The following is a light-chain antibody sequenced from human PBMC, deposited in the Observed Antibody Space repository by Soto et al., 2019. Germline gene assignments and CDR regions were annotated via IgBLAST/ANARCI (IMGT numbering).Light chain of an antibody. V-gene: IGLV2-8*01. CDR3: GSYAGSNTFYA. CDR1: SSDVGGYNS. J-gene: IGLJ1*01. CDR2: EVS. Sequence: QAALTQPPSASGSPGQSVTISCTGTSSDVGGYNSVSWYQQHPGKAPKLMIYEVSKRPSGVPDRFSGSKSGNTASLTVSGLQAEDEADYYWGSYAGSNTFYAFGPGTKVPVL.